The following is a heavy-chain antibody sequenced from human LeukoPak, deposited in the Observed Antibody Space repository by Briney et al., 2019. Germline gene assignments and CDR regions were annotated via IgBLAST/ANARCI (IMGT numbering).Heavy chain of an antibody. V-gene: IGHV3-7*01. Sequence: GGSLRLSCAASGFTFSSYWMSWVRQAPGQGLDWVANIKQDGSEKYYVDSVKGRFTISRDNAKNSLYLQRNGPRAEDTAVYYCAWSIVGATQWYFDLWGRGTLVTVSS. CDR1: GFTFSSYW. CDR2: IKQDGSEK. CDR3: AWSIVGATQWYFDL. J-gene: IGHJ2*01. D-gene: IGHD1-26*01.